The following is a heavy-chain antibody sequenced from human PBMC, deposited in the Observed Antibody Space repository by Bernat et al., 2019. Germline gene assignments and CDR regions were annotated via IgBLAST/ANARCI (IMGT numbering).Heavy chain of an antibody. J-gene: IGHJ6*03. CDR3: SRAEMGSSSYYYYYMDV. CDR2: IYYSGST. Sequence: QVQLQESGPGLVKPSETLSLTCTVSGGSVSSGSYYWSWIRQPPGKGLEWIGYIYYSGSTNYNPSLKSRVTISVDTSKNQFSRKLSSVTAADTAVYYCSRAEMGSSSYYYYYMDVWGKGTTVTVSS. V-gene: IGHV4-61*01. CDR1: GGSVSSGSYY. D-gene: IGHD6-6*01.